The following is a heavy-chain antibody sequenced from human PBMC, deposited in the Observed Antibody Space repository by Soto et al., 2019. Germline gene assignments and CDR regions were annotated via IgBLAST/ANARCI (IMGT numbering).Heavy chain of an antibody. Sequence: ASVKVSCKASGGTFSSYAISWVRQAPGQGLEWMGGIIPIFGTANYAQKFQGRVTITADESTSTAYMELSSLRSEDTAVYYCATYDSSGYLNYWGQGTLVTVSS. CDR2: IIPIFGTA. V-gene: IGHV1-69*13. D-gene: IGHD3-22*01. CDR3: ATYDSSGYLNY. CDR1: GGTFSSYA. J-gene: IGHJ4*02.